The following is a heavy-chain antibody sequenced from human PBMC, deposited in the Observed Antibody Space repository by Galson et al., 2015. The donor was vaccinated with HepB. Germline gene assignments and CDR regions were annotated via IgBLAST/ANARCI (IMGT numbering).Heavy chain of an antibody. Sequence: SLRLSCAASGFTFSSYGMHWVRQAPGKGLEWVAVISYDGSNKYYADSVKGRFTISRDNSKNTLYLQMNSLRAEDTAVYYCARDPPGRWLVGVDYWGQGTLVTVSS. CDR2: ISYDGSNK. CDR3: ARDPPGRWLVGVDY. J-gene: IGHJ4*02. D-gene: IGHD6-19*01. CDR1: GFTFSSYG. V-gene: IGHV3-30*03.